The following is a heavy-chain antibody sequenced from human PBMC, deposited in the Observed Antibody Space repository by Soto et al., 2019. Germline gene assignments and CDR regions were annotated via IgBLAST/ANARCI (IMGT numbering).Heavy chain of an antibody. Sequence: LRLSCAASGFIFENFGMSWVRQAPGRGLEWISSISGSGFKKYYADSVKGRFTISRDNSKSTVYLELNNLSAEDTAVYHCAKNQGVELVPLATVDWFDPWGQGSVVTVSS. V-gene: IGHV3-23*01. CDR3: AKNQGVELVPLATVDWFDP. CDR2: ISGSGFKK. J-gene: IGHJ5*02. CDR1: GFIFENFG. D-gene: IGHD1-26*01.